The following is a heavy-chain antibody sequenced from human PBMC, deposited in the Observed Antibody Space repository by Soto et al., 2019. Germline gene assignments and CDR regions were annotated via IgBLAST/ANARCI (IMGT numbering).Heavy chain of an antibody. CDR1: GYSISSGYY. V-gene: IGHV4-38-2*02. Sequence: SETLSLTCAVSGYSISSGYYWGFIRQPPGKGLEWIGSIYHSGSTYYNPSLKSRVTISVDTSKNQFSLKLSSVTAADTAVYYCARDLDFWSGSGPYYYGMDVWGQGTTVTVSS. D-gene: IGHD3-3*01. CDR3: ARDLDFWSGSGPYYYGMDV. J-gene: IGHJ6*02. CDR2: IYHSGST.